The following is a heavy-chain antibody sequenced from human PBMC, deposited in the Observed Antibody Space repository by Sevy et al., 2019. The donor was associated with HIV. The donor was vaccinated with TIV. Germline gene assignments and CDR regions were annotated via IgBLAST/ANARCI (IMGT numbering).Heavy chain of an antibody. J-gene: IGHJ4*02. D-gene: IGHD3-22*01. CDR3: AREHWYYDSSGYDGLDY. CDR1: GFIFSDYY. V-gene: IGHV3-11*01. Sequence: GGSLRLSCAASGFIFSDYYMSWIRQAPGKGLEWVSSISSTSGSTIDYAESVKGRCTISRDNTKNSLSLQMNSLRVEDTAMYYCAREHWYYDSSGYDGLDYWGQGTLVTVSS. CDR2: ISSTSGSTI.